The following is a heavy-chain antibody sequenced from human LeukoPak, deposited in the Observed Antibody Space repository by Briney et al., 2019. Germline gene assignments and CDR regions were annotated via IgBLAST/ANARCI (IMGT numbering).Heavy chain of an antibody. CDR3: ARGGRWLQFNY. CDR2: ISYSGST. D-gene: IGHD5-24*01. Sequence: SETLSLTCTVSGGSVNSGTYYWSWIRQPPGKGLEWIGYISYSGSTNYNPSLKSRVTMSVDTSKNQFPLKLSSVTAADTAVYYCARGGRWLQFNYWGQGTLVTVSS. V-gene: IGHV4-61*01. J-gene: IGHJ4*02. CDR1: GGSVNSGTYY.